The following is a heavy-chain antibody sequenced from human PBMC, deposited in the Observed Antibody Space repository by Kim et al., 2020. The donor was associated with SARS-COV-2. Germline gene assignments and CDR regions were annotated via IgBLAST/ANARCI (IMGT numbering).Heavy chain of an antibody. Sequence: SETLSLTCTVSGGSVSSGSYYWSWIRQPPGKGLEWIGYIYYSGSTNYNPSLKSRVTISVDTSKNQFSLKLSSVTAADTAVYYCARDRGSYYGGYYYYYGMDVWGQGTTVTVSS. CDR2: IYYSGST. D-gene: IGHD1-26*01. CDR1: GGSVSSGSYY. V-gene: IGHV4-61*01. J-gene: IGHJ6*02. CDR3: ARDRGSYYGGYYYYYGMDV.